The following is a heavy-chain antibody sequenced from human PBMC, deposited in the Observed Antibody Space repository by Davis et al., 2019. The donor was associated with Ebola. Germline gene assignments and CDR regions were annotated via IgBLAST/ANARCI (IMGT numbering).Heavy chain of an antibody. CDR3: ARALPSGSYGEFDY. CDR1: GFTVSSNY. D-gene: IGHD1-26*01. V-gene: IGHV3-53*04. Sequence: GESLKISCAASGFTVSSNYMSWVRQAPGKGLEWVSVIYSGGSTYYADSVKGRFTISRHNSKNTLYLQMNSLRAEDTAVYYCARALPSGSYGEFDYWGQGTLVTVSS. CDR2: IYSGGST. J-gene: IGHJ4*02.